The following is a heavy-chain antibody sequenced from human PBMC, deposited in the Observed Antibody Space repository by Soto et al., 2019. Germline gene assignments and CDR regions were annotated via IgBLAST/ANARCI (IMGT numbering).Heavy chain of an antibody. CDR2: INADTGTT. CDR1: GYTFTNYA. Sequence: ASVKVSCKASGYTFTNYAMHWVRQAPGQRLEWMGWINADTGTTKYSQKFQGRVTITRDTSASTAYVELSSLRSEDTAVYHCASDLVAPTHYNYYGMDGWEQGTRGTVSS. J-gene: IGHJ6*01. D-gene: IGHD1-26*01. V-gene: IGHV1-3*01. CDR3: ASDLVAPTHYNYYGMDG.